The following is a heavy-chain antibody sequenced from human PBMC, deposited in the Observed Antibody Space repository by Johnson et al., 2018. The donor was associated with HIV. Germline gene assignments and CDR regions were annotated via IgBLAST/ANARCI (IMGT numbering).Heavy chain of an antibody. CDR1: GFTFSDYY. J-gene: IGHJ3*02. CDR2: ISGGGSAI. Sequence: VQLVESGGGLVKPGGSLRLSCAVSGFTFSDYYMSWIRQAPGKGLEWISYISGGGSAIYYADSVKDRFTISRDNAKNSLYLQMNSLRAEDTAVYYCARDRVGATAFDIWGQGTLVTVSS. D-gene: IGHD1-26*01. CDR3: ARDRVGATAFDI. V-gene: IGHV3-11*04.